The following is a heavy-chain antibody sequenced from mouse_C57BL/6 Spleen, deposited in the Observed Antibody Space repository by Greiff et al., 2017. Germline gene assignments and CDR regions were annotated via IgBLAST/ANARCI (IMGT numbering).Heavy chain of an antibody. CDR2: IDPSESYT. J-gene: IGHJ4*01. CDR3: ARRRIYYYGSSLYYAMDY. V-gene: IGHV1-69*01. Sequence: QVQLQQPGAELVMPGASVKLSCKASGYTFTSYWMHWVKQRPGQGLEWIGEIDPSESYTNYNQKFKCKSPLTVDKSSITAYMQLSSLTSEDSAVYYCARRRIYYYGSSLYYAMDYWGQGTSVTVSS. CDR1: GYTFTSYW. D-gene: IGHD1-1*01.